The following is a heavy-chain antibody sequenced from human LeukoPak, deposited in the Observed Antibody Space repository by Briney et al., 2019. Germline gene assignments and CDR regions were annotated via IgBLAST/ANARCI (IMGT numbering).Heavy chain of an antibody. Sequence: GGSLRLSCAASGFTFSSYAMSWVRQAPGKGLEWVSAISGSGGSTYYADSVKGRFTISRDNSKNTQYLQMNSLRAEDTAVYYCAKNFRSSWYFDYWGQGTLVTVSS. D-gene: IGHD6-13*01. J-gene: IGHJ4*02. CDR3: AKNFRSSWYFDY. V-gene: IGHV3-23*01. CDR2: ISGSGGST. CDR1: GFTFSSYA.